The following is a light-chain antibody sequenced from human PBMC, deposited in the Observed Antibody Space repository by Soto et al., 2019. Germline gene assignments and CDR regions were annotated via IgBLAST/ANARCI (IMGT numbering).Light chain of an antibody. CDR3: QQYGSLSWT. CDR1: RSVSSNY. J-gene: IGKJ1*01. V-gene: IGKV3-20*01. CDR2: GAS. Sequence: IVLTQSPGTRSLSPGERATLSCRASRSVSSNYLAWYQQKPGQAPRLLIYGASTRATGVPDRFSGSGSGTDFTLTISRLEPEDFAVYHCQQYGSLSWTFGQGSKVDIX.